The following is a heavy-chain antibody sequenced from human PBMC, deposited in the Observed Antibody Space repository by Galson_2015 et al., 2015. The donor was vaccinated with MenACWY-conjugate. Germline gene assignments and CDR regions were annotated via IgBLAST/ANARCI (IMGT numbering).Heavy chain of an antibody. V-gene: IGHV3-30*02. D-gene: IGHD3-22*01. CDR2: IHYDGSSE. CDR1: GFSFSDYG. J-gene: IGHJ4*02. Sequence: SLRLSCAASGFSFSDYGIHWARQAPGKGLEWVAYIHYDGSSEDYMDSVKGRFTISRDNSKNTVFLQMNSLRAEDTAVYYCVKDRYYHFDYWGQGTLVAVSS. CDR3: VKDRYYHFDY.